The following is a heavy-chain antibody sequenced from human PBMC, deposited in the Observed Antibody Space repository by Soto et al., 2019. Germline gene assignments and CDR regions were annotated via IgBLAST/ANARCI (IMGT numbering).Heavy chain of an antibody. CDR2: ISHGGSNK. J-gene: IGHJ6*02. V-gene: IGHV3-30*18. CDR1: GFTFSSYG. CDR3: TKRRNVLRFLEWSSGMEV. Sequence: PGGSLRLSCAACGFTFSSYGMHWVRQAPGKGLEWVAFISHGGSNKYYADSMKGRISMSRDNSKSTVYLQMSSLRAEDTAVYYCTKRRNVLRFLEWSSGMEVWGQGTTVTVSS. D-gene: IGHD3-3*01.